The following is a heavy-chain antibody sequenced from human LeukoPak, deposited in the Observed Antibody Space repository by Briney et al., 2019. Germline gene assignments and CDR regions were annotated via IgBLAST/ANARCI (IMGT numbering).Heavy chain of an antibody. Sequence: GGSLRLSCAASGFTFSSYGMNWVRQAPGKGLEWVSAISGSGGSTYYADSVKGRFTIFRDNSKNTLYLQMNSLRAEDTAVYYCASIPSTISNMDVWGKGTTVTISS. J-gene: IGHJ6*03. V-gene: IGHV3-23*01. CDR2: ISGSGGST. CDR1: GFTFSSYG. CDR3: ASIPSTISNMDV. D-gene: IGHD3-9*01.